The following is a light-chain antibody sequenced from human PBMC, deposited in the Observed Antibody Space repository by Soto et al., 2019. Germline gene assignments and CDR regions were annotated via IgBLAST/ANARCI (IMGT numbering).Light chain of an antibody. Sequence: DIVTITCQATQDINIYLNWYQQKPGKAPNLLIYDASNLEIGVPSRFSGSGSGTHFTFTISSLQPEDFATYYCQQSYSTPRGVTFGQGTRLEIK. J-gene: IGKJ5*01. CDR2: DAS. CDR1: QDINIY. CDR3: QQSYSTPRGVT. V-gene: IGKV1-39*01.